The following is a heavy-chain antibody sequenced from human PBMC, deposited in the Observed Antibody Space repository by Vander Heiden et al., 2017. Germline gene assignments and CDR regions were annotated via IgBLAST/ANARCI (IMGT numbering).Heavy chain of an antibody. CDR1: IGSISGRSYY. D-gene: IGHD3-22*01. J-gene: IGHJ3*02. CDR2: IYYRGNT. V-gene: IGHV4-39*01. CDR3: ARPYDTRRIDAFDI. Sequence: QLPVQASGPGLVQPSETLSLTCTVSIGSISGRSYYWAWIRKPQGKGVKWIGSIYYRGNTYYKPSLKSRGTISVDTSKNQFSLKLDSVSAADTAVYYCARPYDTRRIDAFDIWDQGTMVTVSS.